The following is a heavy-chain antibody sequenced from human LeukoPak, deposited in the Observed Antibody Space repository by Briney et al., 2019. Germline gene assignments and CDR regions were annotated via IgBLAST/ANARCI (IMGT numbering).Heavy chain of an antibody. CDR2: IYYSGST. D-gene: IGHD6-6*01. V-gene: IGHV4-39*01. J-gene: IGHJ6*03. Sequence: SETLSLTCTVSGGSISSSSYYWGWLRQPPGKGLEWIGSIYYSGSTYYNPSHKSRVTISVDTSKNQFSLKLSSVTAADTAVYYCARLPRVAARYYYYMDVWGKGTTVTVSS. CDR3: ARLPRVAARYYYYMDV. CDR1: GGSISSSSYY.